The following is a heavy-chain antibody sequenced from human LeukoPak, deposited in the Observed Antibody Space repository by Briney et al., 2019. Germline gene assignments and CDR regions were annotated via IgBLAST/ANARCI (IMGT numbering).Heavy chain of an antibody. CDR3: ARLSGYSSPRVLHWYFDF. Sequence: PSQTLSLTCTVSGGSISIGTDYWSWIRQPAGKGLEWIGRVYSSGNANYNPSLKSRVTMSVDTSKNQFSLKLSSVTAADTAVYYCARLSGYSSPRVLHWYFDFWGRGTLVTVSS. J-gene: IGHJ2*01. D-gene: IGHD6-19*01. V-gene: IGHV4-61*02. CDR2: VYSSGNA. CDR1: GGSISIGTDY.